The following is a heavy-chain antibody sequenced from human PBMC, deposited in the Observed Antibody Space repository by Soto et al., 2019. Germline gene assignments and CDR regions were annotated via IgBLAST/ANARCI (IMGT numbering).Heavy chain of an antibody. CDR1: GGTFSSYA. J-gene: IGHJ5*02. V-gene: IGHV1-69*19. CDR2: IIPIFGTA. Sequence: QVQLVQSGAEVKKPGSSVKVSCKASGGTFSSYAISWVRQAPGQGLEWMGGIIPIFGTANYAQKFQGRVTITADEATSTAYVELSSLRSEDTAVYYCARNMIAVADLDFDPWCHEPLVTASS. CDR3: ARNMIAVADLDFDP. D-gene: IGHD6-19*01.